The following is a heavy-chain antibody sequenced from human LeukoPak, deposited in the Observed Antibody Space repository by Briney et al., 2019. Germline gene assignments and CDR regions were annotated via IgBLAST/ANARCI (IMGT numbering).Heavy chain of an antibody. D-gene: IGHD1-26*01. CDR2: IYYTGST. CDR1: GASISGSGYY. Sequence: SETLSLTCAVSGASISGSGYYLGWIRQPPGKGLEWIGNIYYTGSTYYNASLQSRVTISIDMSKNQFSLRLNSVTAADTAMYYCVKSGGYGLIDYWGQGTLVTVSS. V-gene: IGHV4-39*01. CDR3: VKSGGYGLIDY. J-gene: IGHJ4*02.